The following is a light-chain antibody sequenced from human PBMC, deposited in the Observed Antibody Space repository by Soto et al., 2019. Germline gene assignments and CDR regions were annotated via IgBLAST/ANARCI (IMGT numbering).Light chain of an antibody. Sequence: QAVVTQEPSLLVSPGGPFTPPGGSSTGPVTNGHFPYWFQQKPGQAPRPLIYDTDNKHSWTPARFSASLLGDKAALTLSGALPEDEADYYCLLSYTGRLYVFGPGTKVTVL. V-gene: IGLV7-46*01. CDR2: DTD. CDR1: TGPVTNGHF. CDR3: LLSYTGRLYV. J-gene: IGLJ1*01.